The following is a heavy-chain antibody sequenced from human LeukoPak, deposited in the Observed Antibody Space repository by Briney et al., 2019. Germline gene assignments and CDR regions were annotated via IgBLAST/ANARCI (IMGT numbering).Heavy chain of an antibody. CDR1: GYSFTSYW. V-gene: IGHV5-51*01. J-gene: IGHJ3*02. D-gene: IGHD3-22*01. CDR2: IYPGDSDT. CDR3: ARQSVTMIDLTGAFDI. Sequence: KRGESLKISCKGSGYSFTSYWIGWVRQMPGKGLEWMGIIYPGDSDTRYSSSFQGQVTISADKSISTAYLQWSSLKASDTAMYYCARQSVTMIDLTGAFDIWGQGTMVTVSS.